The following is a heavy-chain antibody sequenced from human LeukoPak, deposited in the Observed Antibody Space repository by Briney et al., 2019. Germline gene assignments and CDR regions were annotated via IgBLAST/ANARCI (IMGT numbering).Heavy chain of an antibody. J-gene: IGHJ4*02. CDR3: ARDTLYYYDSSGYYDY. Sequence: GGSLRLSCAASGFTFSSYSMNWVRQAPGKGLEWVSYISSSSSTIYYADSVKGRFTISRDNAKNSLYLRMNSLRAEDTAVYYCARDTLYYYDSSGYYDYWGQGTLVTVSS. D-gene: IGHD3-22*01. V-gene: IGHV3-48*04. CDR2: ISSSSSTI. CDR1: GFTFSSYS.